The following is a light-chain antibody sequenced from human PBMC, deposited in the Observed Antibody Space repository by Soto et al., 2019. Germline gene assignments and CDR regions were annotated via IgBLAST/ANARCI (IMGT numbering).Light chain of an antibody. Sequence: EVVLTQSPVTLSLSPGERATLSCRASQSFRGLLAWYQQKPGQAPRLLIYDAYNRATGIPPRFSGSGSGTDFTLTISSLEPEDSAVYYCQQRHMWPITFXQGXXLEI. V-gene: IGKV3-11*01. CDR3: QQRHMWPIT. J-gene: IGKJ5*01. CDR2: DAY. CDR1: QSFRGL.